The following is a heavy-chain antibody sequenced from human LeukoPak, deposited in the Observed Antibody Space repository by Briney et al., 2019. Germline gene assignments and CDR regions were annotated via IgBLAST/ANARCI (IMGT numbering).Heavy chain of an antibody. D-gene: IGHD3-10*01. CDR3: ATGTSLLWFGELSAFDY. CDR1: GYTFTSYG. V-gene: IGHV1-18*01. J-gene: IGHJ4*02. Sequence: GASVNVSCKASGYTFTSYGISWVRQAPGQGLEWMGWISAYNGNTNYAQKLQGRVTMTTDTSTSTAHMELRSLRSDDTAVYYCATGTSLLWFGELSAFDYWGQGTLVTVSS. CDR2: ISAYNGNT.